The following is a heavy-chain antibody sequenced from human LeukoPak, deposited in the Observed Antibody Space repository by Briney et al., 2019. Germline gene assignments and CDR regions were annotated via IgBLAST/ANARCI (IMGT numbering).Heavy chain of an antibody. J-gene: IGHJ5*02. Sequence: GGSLRLSCAASGFTFSSYGMHWVRQAPGKGLEWVAVIWYDGSNKYYADSVKGRFTISRDNSKNTLYLQMNSLRAEDTAVYYCASTLYCSSTSCHNWFNPWGQGTLVTVSS. CDR1: GFTFSSYG. CDR3: ASTLYCSSTSCHNWFNP. CDR2: IWYDGSNK. V-gene: IGHV3-33*01. D-gene: IGHD2-2*01.